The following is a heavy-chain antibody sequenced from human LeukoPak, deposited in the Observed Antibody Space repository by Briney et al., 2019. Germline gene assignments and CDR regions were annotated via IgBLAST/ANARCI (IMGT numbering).Heavy chain of an antibody. V-gene: IGHV3-74*01. CDR3: ASPAYTGGGYDQGIDY. Sequence: GGSLRLSCAASGFTFSSYWMHWVRQAPGEGLVWVSRINSDGSSTSYADSVKGRFTISRDNAKNTLYLQMNSLRAEDTAVYYCASPAYTGGGYDQGIDYWGQGTLVTVSS. CDR2: INSDGSST. J-gene: IGHJ4*02. D-gene: IGHD5-12*01. CDR1: GFTFSSYW.